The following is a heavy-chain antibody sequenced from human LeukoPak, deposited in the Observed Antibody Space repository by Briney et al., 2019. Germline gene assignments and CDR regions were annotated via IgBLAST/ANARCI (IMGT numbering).Heavy chain of an antibody. CDR2: IRYDGSNK. J-gene: IGHJ4*02. D-gene: IGHD5-24*01. CDR3: AKDKGLGLQIYYFDY. V-gene: IGHV3-30*02. Sequence: PGGSLRLSCAASGFTFSNYAMHWVRQAPGKGLEWVAFIRYDGSNKYYADSVKGRFTISRDNSKNTLYLQMNSLRAEDTAVYYCAKDKGLGLQIYYFDYWGQGTLVTVSS. CDR1: GFTFSNYA.